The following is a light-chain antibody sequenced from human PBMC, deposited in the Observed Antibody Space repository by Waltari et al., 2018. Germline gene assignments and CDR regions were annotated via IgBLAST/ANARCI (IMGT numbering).Light chain of an antibody. CDR3: AAWDDSLNGVV. V-gene: IGLV1-44*01. J-gene: IGLJ2*01. Sequence: QSVLTQPPSASATPGQRVTISCSGRNSNIGRNTVNWYQQLPGTAPKLLIYSNNQRPSGVPDRFSGSKSGTSASLAISGLQSEDEADYYWAAWDDSLNGVVFGGGTKLTVL. CDR2: SNN. CDR1: NSNIGRNT.